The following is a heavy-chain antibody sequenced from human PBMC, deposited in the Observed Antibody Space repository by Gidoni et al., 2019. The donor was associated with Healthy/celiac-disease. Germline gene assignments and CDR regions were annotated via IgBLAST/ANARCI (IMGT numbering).Heavy chain of an antibody. CDR1: GFTFSSYA. D-gene: IGHD6-13*01. V-gene: IGHV3-30*04. Sequence: QVQLVESGGGVVQPGRSLRLSCAASGFTFSSYAMHWVRQAPGKGLEWVAVISDDGSNKYYADSVKGRFTISRDNSKNTLYLQMNSLRAEDTAVYYCARGGIAATYYYYYGMDVWGQGTTVTVSS. CDR3: ARGGIAATYYYYYGMDV. J-gene: IGHJ6*02. CDR2: ISDDGSNK.